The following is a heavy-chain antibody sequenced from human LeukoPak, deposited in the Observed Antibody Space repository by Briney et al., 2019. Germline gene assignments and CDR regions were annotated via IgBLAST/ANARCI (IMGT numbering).Heavy chain of an antibody. CDR2: INHSGST. V-gene: IGHV4-34*01. D-gene: IGHD2-21*01. J-gene: IGHJ6*03. Sequence: PSETLSLTRAVFGGSFSGYYWSWIRQPPGKGLEWIGEINHSGSTIYNPSFKSRVTISVDTSKNQVSLKLSSVTAADTAVYYCARGRIASGAYYYYMDVWGKGTTVTVSS. CDR3: ARGRIASGAYYYYMDV. CDR1: GGSFSGYY.